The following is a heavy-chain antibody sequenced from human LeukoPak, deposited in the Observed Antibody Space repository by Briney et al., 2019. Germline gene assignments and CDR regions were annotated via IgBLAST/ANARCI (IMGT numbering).Heavy chain of an antibody. CDR3: AKGKGSSGWYD. CDR2: VSDSGSGT. D-gene: IGHD6-19*01. V-gene: IGHV3-23*01. J-gene: IGHJ4*02. CDR1: GFTFSTYA. Sequence: GESLRLSCAASGFTFSTYAMSWVRQAPGRGLEWVSAVSDSGSGTYYADSVKGRFTISRDNSKNTLYLQMTSLRAEDTALYYCAKGKGSSGWYDWGQGTLVTVSS.